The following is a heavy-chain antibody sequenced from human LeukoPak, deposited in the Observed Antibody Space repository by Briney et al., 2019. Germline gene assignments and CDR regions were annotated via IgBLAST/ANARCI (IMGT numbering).Heavy chain of an antibody. CDR2: FDPEDGET. CDR3: ARATDLLTGPDY. CDR1: GYTLTELS. J-gene: IGHJ4*02. Sequence: ASVKVSCKVSGYTLTELSMHWVRQAPGKGLEWMGGFDPEDGETIYAQKSQGRVTMTEDTSTDTAYMELSSLRSEDTAVYYCARATDLLTGPDYWGQGTLVTVSS. V-gene: IGHV1-24*01. D-gene: IGHD3/OR15-3a*01.